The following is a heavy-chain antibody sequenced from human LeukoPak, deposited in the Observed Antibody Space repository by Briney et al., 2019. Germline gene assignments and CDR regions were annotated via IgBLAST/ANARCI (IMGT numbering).Heavy chain of an antibody. J-gene: IGHJ4*02. CDR1: GFTFSSYS. CDR3: ATSGVSSWYVGFFDY. V-gene: IGHV3-21*01. D-gene: IGHD6-13*01. Sequence: GSLRLSCAASGFTFSSYSMNWVRQAPGKGLEWVSSISSSSSYIYYADSVKGRFTISRDNAKNSLYLQMNSLRAEDTAVYYCATSGVSSWYVGFFDYWGQGTLVTVSS. CDR2: ISSSSSYI.